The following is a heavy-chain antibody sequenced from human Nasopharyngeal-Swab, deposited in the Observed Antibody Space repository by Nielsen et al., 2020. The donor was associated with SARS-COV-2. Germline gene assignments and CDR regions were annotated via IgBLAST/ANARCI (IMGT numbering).Heavy chain of an antibody. D-gene: IGHD6-19*01. CDR3: ARDQISVAGTWSPPRNDY. J-gene: IGHJ4*02. Sequence: WIRQPPGKGLEWVSYISGATSAIFYADSVKGRFTISRDNAKNSLYLQMNSLRAEDTAVYFCARDQISVAGTWSPPRNDYWGQGTLVTVSS. V-gene: IGHV3-48*01. CDR2: ISGATSAI.